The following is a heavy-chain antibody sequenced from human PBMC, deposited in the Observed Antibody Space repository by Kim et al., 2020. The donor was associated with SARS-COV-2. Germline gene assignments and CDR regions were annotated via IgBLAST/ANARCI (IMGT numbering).Heavy chain of an antibody. Sequence: SETLSLTCTVSGGSISSGGYYWSWIRQHPGKGLEWIGYIYYSGRTYYNPSLKSRVTISVDTSKNQFSLKLSSVTAADTAVYYCACTPIVATFFRIRPSPTFFDYWGQGTLVTVSS. CDR2: IYYSGRT. CDR1: GGSISSGGYY. D-gene: IGHD5-12*01. J-gene: IGHJ4*02. V-gene: IGHV4-31*03. CDR3: ACTPIVATFFRIRPSPTFFDY.